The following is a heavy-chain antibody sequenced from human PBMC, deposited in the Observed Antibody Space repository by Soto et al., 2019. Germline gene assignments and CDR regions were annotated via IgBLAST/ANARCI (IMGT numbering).Heavy chain of an antibody. CDR3: ARGPRGYSSGWYDY. J-gene: IGHJ4*02. CDR2: INHSGST. V-gene: IGHV4-34*01. D-gene: IGHD6-19*01. Sequence: PXETLSLTCAFYVVSFSGYYWSCIRHPPGKGLEWIGEINHSGSTNYNPSLKSRVTISVDTSKNQFSLKLSSVTAADTAVYYCARGPRGYSSGWYDYWGQGTLVTVTS. CDR1: VVSFSGYY.